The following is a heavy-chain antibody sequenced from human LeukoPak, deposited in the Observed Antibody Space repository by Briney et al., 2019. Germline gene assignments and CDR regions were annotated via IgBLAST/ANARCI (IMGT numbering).Heavy chain of an antibody. V-gene: IGHV4-59*01. Sequence: SETLSLTCTVSGGSISNYYWNWIRQPPGKGLEWIGYVSYSGYINYNPSLKSRVTMSVDTSKNQFSLKLSSVTAADTAVYYCARGLPGYDFWSGYSGGFDYWGQGTLVTVSS. CDR2: VSYSGYI. J-gene: IGHJ4*02. CDR1: GGSISNYY. CDR3: ARGLPGYDFWSGYSGGFDY. D-gene: IGHD3-3*01.